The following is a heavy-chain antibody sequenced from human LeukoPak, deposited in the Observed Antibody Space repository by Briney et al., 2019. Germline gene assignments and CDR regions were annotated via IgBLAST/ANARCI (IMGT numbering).Heavy chain of an antibody. CDR3: AKGSFGMDV. CDR1: GFTFSSYA. Sequence: GGSLRLSCAASGFTFSSYAMSWVRQVPGKGLEWASAISGSGGSTFYADSMKGRFTISRDNSKNTLYLQMNSLRAEDTAVYYCAKGSFGMDVWGQGTTVTVSS. V-gene: IGHV3-23*01. CDR2: ISGSGGST. J-gene: IGHJ6*02.